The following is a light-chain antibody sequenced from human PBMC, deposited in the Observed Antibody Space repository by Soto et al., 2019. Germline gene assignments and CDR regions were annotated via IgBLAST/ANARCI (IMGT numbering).Light chain of an antibody. V-gene: IGKV1-39*01. CDR3: QQSYSTPYT. J-gene: IGKJ2*01. Sequence: DIQMTQSPSSLYASVGDRVTITCRASQTINTYLNWYQQKPGKAPKLLIYAASSLQSGVPSRFSGSGSVTDFTLTISSLQPEDFATYYCQQSYSTPYTFGQGTKLEIK. CDR2: AAS. CDR1: QTINTY.